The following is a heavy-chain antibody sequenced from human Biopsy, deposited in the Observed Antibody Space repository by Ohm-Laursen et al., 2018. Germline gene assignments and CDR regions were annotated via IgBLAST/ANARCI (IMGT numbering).Heavy chain of an antibody. CDR2: LHDRGVT. D-gene: IGHD5-24*01. J-gene: IGHJ4*02. CDR3: ARGPSGVATIG. CDR1: GITVNDHY. Sequence: GSLRLSCAASGITVNDHYMSWVRQAPGKGLEWVSSLHDRGVTYYAGSVKGRFTISRDSSKNTLYLQMNSLRVEDTAVYYCARGPSGVATIGRGQGTLVTVSS. V-gene: IGHV3-66*01.